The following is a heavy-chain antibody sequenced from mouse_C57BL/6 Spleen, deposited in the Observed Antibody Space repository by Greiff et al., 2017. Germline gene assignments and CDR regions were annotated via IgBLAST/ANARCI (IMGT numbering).Heavy chain of an antibody. CDR3: ARHGNYGYFDV. D-gene: IGHD2-1*01. V-gene: IGHV5-12*01. CDR1: GFTFSDYY. J-gene: IGHJ1*03. Sequence: EVKLVESGGGLVQPGGSLKLSCAASGFTFSDYYMYWVRQTPEKRLEWVAYISNCGGSTYYPDTVKGRFTISRYNAKNTLYLQMSRLTSEDTTMYYFARHGNYGYFDVWGTGTTGTVSS. CDR2: ISNCGGST.